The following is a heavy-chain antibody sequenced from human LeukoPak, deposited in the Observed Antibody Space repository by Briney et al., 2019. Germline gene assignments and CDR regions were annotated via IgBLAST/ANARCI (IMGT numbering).Heavy chain of an antibody. CDR1: GYTFTSCG. Sequence: ASVKVSCKASGYTFTSCGISWVRQAPGQGLEWMGWISAYNGNTNYAQKLQGRVTITTDTSTSTAYMELRSLRSDDTAVYYCAREFVDGYSGYGSFDYWGQGTLVTVSS. D-gene: IGHD5-12*01. J-gene: IGHJ4*02. CDR2: ISAYNGNT. V-gene: IGHV1-18*04. CDR3: AREFVDGYSGYGSFDY.